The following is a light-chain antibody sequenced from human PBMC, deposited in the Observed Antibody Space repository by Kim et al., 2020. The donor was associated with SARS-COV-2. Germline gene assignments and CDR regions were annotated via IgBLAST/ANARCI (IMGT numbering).Light chain of an antibody. J-gene: IGKJ4*01. CDR2: GAS. CDR1: QTLSSNY. CDR3: QQYGTSPLT. V-gene: IGKV3-20*01. Sequence: SPGEQATVSCRASQTLSSNYLAWYQQKPGQAPRLLIYGASSRATGIPDRFSGSGSETDFTLTISRLDPEDFAMYYCQQYGTSPLTFGGGTKVEIK.